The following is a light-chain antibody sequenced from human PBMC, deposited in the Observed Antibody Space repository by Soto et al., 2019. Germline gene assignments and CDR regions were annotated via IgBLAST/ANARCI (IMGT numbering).Light chain of an antibody. CDR2: DAS. Sequence: EIVLTQSPGTLSLSPGERATLSCRASQSVSSYLAWYQQKPGQAPRLLIYDASNRATGIPARFSGSGSGTDFTLTISSLEPEDFAVYYCQRRSSWPPVTFGGGTKVELK. V-gene: IGKV3-11*01. CDR1: QSVSSY. J-gene: IGKJ4*01. CDR3: QRRSSWPPVT.